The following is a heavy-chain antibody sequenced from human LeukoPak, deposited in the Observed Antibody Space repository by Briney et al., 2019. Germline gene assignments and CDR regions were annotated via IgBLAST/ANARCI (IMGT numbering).Heavy chain of an antibody. Sequence: GRSLRLPCAASGLTFSSYGIGWVRQAPGQGLEWMGWVSAYNGHTNYVQKFQGRVTMTTDTSTSTASMELRSLRSDDTAVYYCVRVIPQKWELPGKWFDPWGQGTLVTVSS. CDR3: VRVIPQKWELPGKWFDP. D-gene: IGHD1-26*01. J-gene: IGHJ5*02. V-gene: IGHV1-18*01. CDR2: VSAYNGHT. CDR1: GLTFSSYG.